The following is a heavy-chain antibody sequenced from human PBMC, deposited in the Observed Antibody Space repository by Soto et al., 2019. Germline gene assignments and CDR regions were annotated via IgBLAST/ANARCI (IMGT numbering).Heavy chain of an antibody. V-gene: IGHV3-30*03. CDR2: ISYDGSNK. CDR1: GFTFSHYG. Sequence: QVQLVESGGGVVQPGRSLRLSCAASGFTFSHYGIHWVRQAPGKGLEWLAVISYDGSNKHYADSVKGRFTVSRDNCKNTLYLQMNSLRAEDTAVYFCARYSGKYQGPIDYWGQGTLVTVSS. D-gene: IGHD1-26*01. CDR3: ARYSGKYQGPIDY. J-gene: IGHJ4*02.